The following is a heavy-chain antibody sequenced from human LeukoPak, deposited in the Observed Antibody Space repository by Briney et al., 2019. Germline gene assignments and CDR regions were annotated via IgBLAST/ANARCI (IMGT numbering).Heavy chain of an antibody. Sequence: SETLSLTCTVSGGSISSYYWSWIRQPPGKGLEWIGYIYYSGSTNYNPSPKSRVTISVDTSKNQFSLKLSSVTAADTAVYYCARGIGDYWGQGTLVTVSS. J-gene: IGHJ4*02. CDR2: IYYSGST. V-gene: IGHV4-59*01. CDR3: ARGIGDY. D-gene: IGHD3-16*02. CDR1: GGSISSYY.